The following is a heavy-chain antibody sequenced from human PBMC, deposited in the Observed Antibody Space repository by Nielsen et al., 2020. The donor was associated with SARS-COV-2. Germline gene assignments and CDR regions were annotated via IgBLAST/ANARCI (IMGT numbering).Heavy chain of an antibody. CDR1: GASISSTSHY. Sequence: ETLSLTCTVSGASISSTSHYWGWIRQPPGKGLEWIGSVYYSGNTYYNPSLKSRVTISVDPSKSQFSLKLSSVTAADAAVYYCARGDGLGSFFDYWGQGTLVTVSS. CDR3: ARGDGLGSFFDY. J-gene: IGHJ4*02. V-gene: IGHV4-39*07. D-gene: IGHD3-16*01. CDR2: VYYSGNT.